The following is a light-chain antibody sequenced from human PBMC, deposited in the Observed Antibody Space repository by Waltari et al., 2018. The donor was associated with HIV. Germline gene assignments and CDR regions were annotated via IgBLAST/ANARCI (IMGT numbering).Light chain of an antibody. CDR3: QQRRNWPPGVT. V-gene: IGKV3-11*01. CDR1: QIIRTS. J-gene: IGKJ3*01. Sequence: EIVLTPSPDTLSLSPGERATLSSMARQIIRTSLAWDQQKPGQAPRLLISDASNRASGVPVRFSGSGSGTDFTLTISSLEPEDFAVYYCQQRRNWPPGVTFGPGTKVDI. CDR2: DAS.